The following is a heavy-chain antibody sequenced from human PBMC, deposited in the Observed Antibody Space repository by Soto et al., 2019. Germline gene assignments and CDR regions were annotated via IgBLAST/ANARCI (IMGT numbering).Heavy chain of an antibody. CDR2: ISSSSSYI. CDR3: ARDGGPHPTSAFDY. J-gene: IGHJ4*02. D-gene: IGHD2-15*01. V-gene: IGHV3-21*01. CDR1: GFTFSSYS. Sequence: PGGSLRLSCAASGFTFSSYSMNWVRQAPGKGLEWVSSISSSSSYIYYADSVKGRFTISRDNAKNSLYLQMNSLRAEDTAVYYCARDGGPHPTSAFDYRGQGTLVTLSS.